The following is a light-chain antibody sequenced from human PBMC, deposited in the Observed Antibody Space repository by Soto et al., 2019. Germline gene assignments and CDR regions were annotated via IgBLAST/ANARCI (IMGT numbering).Light chain of an antibody. CDR2: RDS. CDR3: HVWDSSTAV. Sequence: SYELTQPLSVSVPLGQTASITCGGNNIGTRNVHWYQQKPGQAPVLVVYRDSNRPSWIPERFSGSNSGNTATLTISRAQAGDEADYYCHVWDSSTAVFGGGTKLTVL. V-gene: IGLV3-9*01. J-gene: IGLJ3*02. CDR1: NIGTRN.